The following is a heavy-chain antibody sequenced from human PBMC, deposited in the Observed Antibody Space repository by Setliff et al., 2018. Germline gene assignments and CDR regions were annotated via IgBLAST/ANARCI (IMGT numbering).Heavy chain of an antibody. D-gene: IGHD2-21*01. Sequence: SETLSLTCTGSGGSISSGSYYWTWIRQPAGKGLEWIGHFHTGGSTNYNRSLRSRVSIAVDTSKNHFSLKLSSVTAADTAVYYCARSVVAIAYDAFDIWGQGTMVTVSS. CDR1: GGSISSGSYY. CDR3: ARSVVAIAYDAFDI. V-gene: IGHV4-61*09. CDR2: FHTGGST. J-gene: IGHJ3*02.